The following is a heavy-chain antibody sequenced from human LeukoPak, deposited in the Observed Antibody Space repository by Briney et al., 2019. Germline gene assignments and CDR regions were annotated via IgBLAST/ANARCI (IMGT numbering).Heavy chain of an antibody. D-gene: IGHD3-10*01. CDR1: GFTFSSYA. CDR2: ISGSGGST. Sequence: GGSLRLSCAASGFTFSSYAMSWVRQAPGKGLEWVSAISGSGGSTYYADSVKGRFTISRDNSKNTLYLQMNSLRAEDTAVYYCAKGSRYYYGSGETDYWGQGTLVTVSS. V-gene: IGHV3-23*01. J-gene: IGHJ4*02. CDR3: AKGSRYYYGSGETDY.